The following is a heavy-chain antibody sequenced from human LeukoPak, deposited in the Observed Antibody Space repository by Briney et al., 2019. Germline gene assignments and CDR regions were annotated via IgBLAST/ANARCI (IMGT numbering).Heavy chain of an antibody. CDR2: INPNSGGT. D-gene: IGHD3-22*01. CDR1: GYTFTVYY. Sequence: ASVKVSCKASGYTFTVYYMHCVRQALGQGLEWMGRINPNSGGTNYAQKFQGRVTMTRDTSISTASMELSRLRSDDTAVYYCARESYDSSGYFSPLVDYWGQGTLVTVSS. V-gene: IGHV1-2*06. J-gene: IGHJ4*02. CDR3: ARESYDSSGYFSPLVDY.